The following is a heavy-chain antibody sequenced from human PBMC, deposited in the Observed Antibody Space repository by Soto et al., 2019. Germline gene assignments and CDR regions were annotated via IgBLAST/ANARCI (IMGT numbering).Heavy chain of an antibody. CDR1: GYTFASYY. D-gene: IGHD3-22*01. J-gene: IGHJ6*02. Sequence: ASVKVSCKASGYTFASYYMHWVRQAPGQGLEWMGIINPSGGSTSYAQKFQGRVTMTRDTSTSTAYMELRSLRSDDTAVYYCARLSSSAYHYYYYGMDVWGQGTTVTVSS. CDR2: INPSGGST. V-gene: IGHV1-46*01. CDR3: ARLSSSAYHYYYYGMDV.